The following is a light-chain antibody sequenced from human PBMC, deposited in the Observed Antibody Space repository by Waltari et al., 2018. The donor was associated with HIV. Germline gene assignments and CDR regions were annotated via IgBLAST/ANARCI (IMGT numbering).Light chain of an antibody. V-gene: IGLV2-14*01. CDR2: EVS. CDR1: NSDIGSYDL. Sequence: QSALTQPASVSGSRGQSITISCTGTNSDIGSYDLVSWYQQHPGDAPKLIIYEVSYRPAGVSYRCSGSKSINAASLTISGLQADDEADYYCCSYTSAATWVFGGGTKVTVL. CDR3: CSYTSAATWV. J-gene: IGLJ3*02.